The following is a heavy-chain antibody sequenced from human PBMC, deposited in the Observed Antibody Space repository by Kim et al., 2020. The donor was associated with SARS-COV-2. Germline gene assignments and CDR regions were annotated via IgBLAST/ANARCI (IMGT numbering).Heavy chain of an antibody. Sequence: YADSVEGPFTISRDLSKSTMYLQMNRVRAEDTAIYYCAKRGATAWYFFDHWGQGTLVTVSS. D-gene: IGHD2-8*02. CDR3: AKRGATAWYFFDH. V-gene: IGHV3-23*01. J-gene: IGHJ4*02.